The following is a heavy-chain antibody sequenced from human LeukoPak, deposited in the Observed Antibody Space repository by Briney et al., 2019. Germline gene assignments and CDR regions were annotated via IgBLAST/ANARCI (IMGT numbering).Heavy chain of an antibody. CDR2: ISSSSSYI. CDR1: GFTFSSYS. D-gene: IGHD2-2*01. J-gene: IGHJ4*02. Sequence: KPGGSLRLSCAASGFTFSSYSMNWVRQAPGKGLEWVSSISSSSSYIYYADSVKGRFTISRDNAKNSLYLQMNSLRAEDTAVYCCARDPTHLSVPVGGNYWGQGTLVTVSS. CDR3: ARDPTHLSVPVGGNY. V-gene: IGHV3-21*01.